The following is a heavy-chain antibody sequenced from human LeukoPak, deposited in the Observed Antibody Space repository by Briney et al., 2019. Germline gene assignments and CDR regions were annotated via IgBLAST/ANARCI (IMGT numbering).Heavy chain of an antibody. D-gene: IGHD6-6*01. Sequence: GGSLRLSCAASGFTVSSNYMSWVRQAPGKGLEWVSVIYSGGSTYYADSVKGRFTISRDNSKNTLYLQMNSLRAEDTAVYYCAKARPAIAARVGYYYGLDVWGQGTTVTVSS. J-gene: IGHJ6*02. CDR2: IYSGGST. V-gene: IGHV3-53*01. CDR1: GFTVSSNY. CDR3: AKARPAIAARVGYYYGLDV.